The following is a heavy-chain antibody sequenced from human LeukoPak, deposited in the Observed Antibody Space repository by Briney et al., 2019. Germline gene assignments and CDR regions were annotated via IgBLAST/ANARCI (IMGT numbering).Heavy chain of an antibody. Sequence: GGSLRLSCEDSEFTFSSYAMSWVRQAPGKGLEWVSAISGSGGSTYYADSVKGRFTISRDNSKNTLYLQMNSLRAEDTDVYYCAKGSYGDYLRFDPWGQGTLVTVSS. CDR1: EFTFSSYA. D-gene: IGHD4-17*01. CDR3: AKGSYGDYLRFDP. J-gene: IGHJ5*02. CDR2: ISGSGGST. V-gene: IGHV3-23*01.